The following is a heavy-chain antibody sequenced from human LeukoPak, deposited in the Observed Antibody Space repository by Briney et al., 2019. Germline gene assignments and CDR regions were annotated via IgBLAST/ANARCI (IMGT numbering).Heavy chain of an antibody. CDR1: GGTISSYY. Sequence: SETLSLTCTVCGGTISSYYWCWIRQPPGKGLEWIGYIYYSGSTNYNPSLKSRVTISVDTSKNQFSLKLSSVTAADTAVYYCASAYCSSTSCPIDYSGQGTLVTVSS. CDR2: IYYSGST. J-gene: IGHJ4*02. CDR3: ASAYCSSTSCPIDY. D-gene: IGHD2-2*01. V-gene: IGHV4-59*01.